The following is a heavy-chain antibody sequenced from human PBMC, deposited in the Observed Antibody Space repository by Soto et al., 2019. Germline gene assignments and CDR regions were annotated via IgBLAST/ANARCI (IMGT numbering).Heavy chain of an antibody. J-gene: IGHJ5*02. CDR3: ARELKPTYCSSTSCPTALGWFDP. V-gene: IGHV3-23*01. Sequence: RLSCAASGFTFSTYAMSWVRRAPGKGLEWLSFISASGDTTYYADSVKGRFTISRDNSKNTLYIQMNSLRAEDTAIYYCARELKPTYCSSTSCPTALGWFDPWGQGTLVTVSS. CDR2: ISASGDTT. D-gene: IGHD2-2*01. CDR1: GFTFSTYA.